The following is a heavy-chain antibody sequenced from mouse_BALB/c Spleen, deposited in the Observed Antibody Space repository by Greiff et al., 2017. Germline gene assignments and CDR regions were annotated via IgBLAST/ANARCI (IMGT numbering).Heavy chain of an antibody. CDR3: ARPNFSYYYAMDY. D-gene: IGHD6-2*01. CDR2: INPDSSTI. Sequence: DVQLVESGGGLVQPGGSLKLSCAASGFDFSRYWMSWVRQAPGKGLEWIGEINPDSSTINYTPSLKDKFIISRDNAKNTLYLQMSKVRSEDTALYYCARPNFSYYYAMDYWGQGTSVTVSS. CDR1: GFDFSRYW. V-gene: IGHV4-1*02. J-gene: IGHJ4*01.